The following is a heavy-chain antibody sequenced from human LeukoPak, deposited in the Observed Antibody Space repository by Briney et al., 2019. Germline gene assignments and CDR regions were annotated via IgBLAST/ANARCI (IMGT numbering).Heavy chain of an antibody. CDR3: ARYDYGRSGFDY. D-gene: IGHD5-12*01. CDR2: IYSGGTT. Sequence: PGGSLRLSCAASGFTVSTNYMTWVRQAPGKGLEWVSVIYSGGTTYYADSVKGRFSISRDNSKNTLYLQMNSLRGEDTAVYYCARYDYGRSGFDYWGQGTLVTVSS. CDR1: GFTVSTNY. J-gene: IGHJ4*02. V-gene: IGHV3-66*01.